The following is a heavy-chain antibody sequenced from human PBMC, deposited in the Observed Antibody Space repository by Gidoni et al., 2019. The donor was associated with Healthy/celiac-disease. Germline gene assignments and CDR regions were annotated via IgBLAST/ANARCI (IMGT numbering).Heavy chain of an antibody. CDR3: ARGRDSSGYYYEGDYYYGMDV. J-gene: IGHJ6*02. CDR2: ISSSSSYI. Sequence: EVQLVESGGGLVKPGGSLRLSCAASGFTFSRLTMNWVRQAPGKGLEWVSSISSSSSYIYYADSVKGRFTISRDNAKNSLYLQMNSLRAEDTAVYYCARGRDSSGYYYEGDYYYGMDVWGQGTTVTVSS. D-gene: IGHD3-22*01. V-gene: IGHV3-21*01. CDR1: GFTFSRLT.